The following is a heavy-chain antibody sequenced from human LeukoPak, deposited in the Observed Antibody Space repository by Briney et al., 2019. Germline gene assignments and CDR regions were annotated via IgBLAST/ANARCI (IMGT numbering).Heavy chain of an antibody. Sequence: PGGSLSLSCAASAFTFSSYGMHWVRQAPGKGLEWVAVIWYDGTDKYYGDSVKGRFTISRDNSKNTLFLQMNSLRAEDTALYYCAREASLSGCYFDYWGQGTLVTVSS. CDR1: AFTFSSYG. CDR2: IWYDGTDK. D-gene: IGHD5-12*01. J-gene: IGHJ4*02. CDR3: AREASLSGCYFDY. V-gene: IGHV3-33*01.